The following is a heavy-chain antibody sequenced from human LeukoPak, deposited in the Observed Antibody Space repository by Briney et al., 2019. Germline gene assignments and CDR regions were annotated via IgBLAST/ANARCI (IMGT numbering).Heavy chain of an antibody. V-gene: IGHV3-7*03. J-gene: IGHJ6*03. Sequence: PGGSLRLSCAAYRLTFSRYCMTWVRHAPGKGLEWVAAINKDGTHKYYVDSVKGRFTIYRDNSKNTQFLQMSTLRCEDTAVYYCSKRDGYNYYYYMDVSGKGDTVTVSS. D-gene: IGHD5-24*01. CDR1: RLTFSRYC. CDR3: SKRDGYNYYYYMDV. CDR2: INKDGTHK.